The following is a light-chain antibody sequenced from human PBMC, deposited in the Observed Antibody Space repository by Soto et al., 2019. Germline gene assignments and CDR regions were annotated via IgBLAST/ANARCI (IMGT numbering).Light chain of an antibody. J-gene: IGKJ1*01. CDR3: QQLNCNPPWT. Sequence: LPQSPSSLSSSVGNRVSITCRARHHISSYLFAYHQKQGKAPTLLIFAASSMQSGGASRFIGSGAGTDFTTPISSMPPPEFAAYYCQQLNCNPPWTFGQGTKVDI. CDR1: HHISSY. V-gene: IGKV1-9*01. CDR2: AAS.